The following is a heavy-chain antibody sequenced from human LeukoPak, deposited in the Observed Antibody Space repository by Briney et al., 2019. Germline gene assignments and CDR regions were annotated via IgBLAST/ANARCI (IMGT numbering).Heavy chain of an antibody. V-gene: IGHV3-23*01. CDR3: ATSGRAAGTTHFDH. Sequence: GGSLRLSCAASGFTFSSYAVSWVRQAPGKGLEWVSAISGSGGSTYYADSVKGRFTISRDNSKNTLYLQMNSLRAEDTAVYYCATSGRAAGTTHFDHWGQGTLVTVSS. J-gene: IGHJ4*02. CDR2: ISGSGGST. CDR1: GFTFSSYA. D-gene: IGHD6-13*01.